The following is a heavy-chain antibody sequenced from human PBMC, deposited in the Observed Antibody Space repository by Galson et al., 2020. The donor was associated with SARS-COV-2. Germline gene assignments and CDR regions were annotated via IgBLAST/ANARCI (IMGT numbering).Heavy chain of an antibody. CDR1: GFSLSNARMG. V-gene: IGHV2-26*01. CDR3: ARTAYYYDSSPIDY. D-gene: IGHD3-22*01. J-gene: IGHJ4*02. Sequence: SGPTLVKPTETLTLTCTVSGFSLSNARMGVSWIRQPPGKALEWLAHIFSIDEKSYSTSLKSRLTISKDTSKNQVVLSMTNMDPVDTATYYCARTAYYYDSSPIDYWGQGTLVTVSS. CDR2: IFSIDEK.